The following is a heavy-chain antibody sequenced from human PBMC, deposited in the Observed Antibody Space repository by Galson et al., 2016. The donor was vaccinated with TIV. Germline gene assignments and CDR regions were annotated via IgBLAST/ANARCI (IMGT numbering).Heavy chain of an antibody. V-gene: IGHV5-51*01. CDR2: VYGLDSDV. CDR1: GFRFTKFW. D-gene: IGHD2-8*01. Sequence: QSGAEVKKPGESLKISCQGSGFRFTKFWIGWVRQMPGKGLEWMGIVYGLDSDVRYSPSFQGQVTISVDRSITTAYLQWSSLKASDTAIYYCARLPGYCAHGVYFSDYEYGVDVWGQGTTVTVTS. J-gene: IGHJ6*02. CDR3: ARLPGYCAHGVYFSDYEYGVDV.